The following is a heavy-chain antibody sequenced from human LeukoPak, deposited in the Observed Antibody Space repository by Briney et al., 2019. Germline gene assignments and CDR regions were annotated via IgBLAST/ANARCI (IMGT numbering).Heavy chain of an antibody. J-gene: IGHJ4*02. CDR1: GFTFSSYA. CDR2: ISGSGGST. Sequence: GGSLRLSCAASGFTFSSYAMSWVRQAPGKGLEWVSAISGSGGSTYYADSVKGRFTISRDNSKNALYLQMNSLRAEDTAVYYCAKDGYDSSGYYGYFDYWGQGTLVTVSS. CDR3: AKDGYDSSGYYGYFDY. V-gene: IGHV3-23*01. D-gene: IGHD3-22*01.